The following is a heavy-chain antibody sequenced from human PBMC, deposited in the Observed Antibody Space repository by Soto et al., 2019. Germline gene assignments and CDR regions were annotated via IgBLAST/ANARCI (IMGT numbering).Heavy chain of an antibody. CDR1: GDPVTSGSYY. Sequence: QVQLQESGPGLVKPSETLSLTCTVSGDPVTSGSYYWSWVRQPPGKGLEWIAYIYHSGSTKYNPTLWSRATISVDTSKNQFSLRLNSVTAADAAVYYCARWKYSYANLPGDWFDSWGQGTLVAVSS. CDR2: IYHSGST. D-gene: IGHD3-16*01. J-gene: IGHJ5*01. V-gene: IGHV4-61*01. CDR3: ARWKYSYANLPGDWFDS.